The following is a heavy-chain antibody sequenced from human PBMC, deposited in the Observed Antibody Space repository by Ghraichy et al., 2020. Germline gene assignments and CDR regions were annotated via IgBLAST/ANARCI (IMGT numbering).Heavy chain of an antibody. J-gene: IGHJ3*02. D-gene: IGHD4-17*01. CDR2: ISSSGSTI. CDR1: GFTFSDYY. V-gene: IGHV3-11*01. Sequence: GGSLRLSCAASGFTFSDYYMSWIRQAPGKGLEWVSYISSSGSTIYYADSVKGRFTISRDNAKNSLYLQMNSLRAEDTAVYYCARVNSYGDYGLDAFDIWGQGTMVTVSS. CDR3: ARVNSYGDYGLDAFDI.